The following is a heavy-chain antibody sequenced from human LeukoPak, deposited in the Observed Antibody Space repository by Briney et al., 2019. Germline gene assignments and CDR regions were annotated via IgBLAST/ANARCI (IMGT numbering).Heavy chain of an antibody. D-gene: IGHD4-17*01. CDR1: GDSISSSSYF. CDR2: ISYSGNT. J-gene: IGHJ4*02. Sequence: PSETLSLTCTVPGDSISSSSYFWGWIRQPPGKGLEWIGSISYSGNTYYNPSLKSRVTISVDTSKNQFSLNLNSVTAADTAVYYCARPDYYGDYAFDYWGQGTLVTVSS. CDR3: ARPDYYGDYAFDY. V-gene: IGHV4-39*01.